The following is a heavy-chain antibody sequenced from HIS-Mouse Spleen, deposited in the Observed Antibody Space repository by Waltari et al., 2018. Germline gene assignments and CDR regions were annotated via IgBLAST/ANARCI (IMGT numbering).Heavy chain of an antibody. D-gene: IGHD6-13*01. V-gene: IGHV4-39*07. CDR3: AREIPYSSSWYDWYFDL. Sequence: QLQLQESGPGLVKPSETLSLTCTVSGGSISSSSYYWGWLRQPPGKGLEWIGSIYYCEGPYYNPSLKRLVTIAVDTSKNQFSLKLSSVTAADTAVYYCAREIPYSSSWYDWYFDLWGRGTLVTVSS. J-gene: IGHJ2*01. CDR1: GGSISSSSYY. CDR2: IYYCEGP.